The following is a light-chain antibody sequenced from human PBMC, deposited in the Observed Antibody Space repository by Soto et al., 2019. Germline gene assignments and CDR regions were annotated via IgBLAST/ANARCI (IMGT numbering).Light chain of an antibody. CDR3: QQYSNWPPMYT. CDR2: GAS. V-gene: IGKV3-15*01. J-gene: IGKJ2*01. Sequence: EMVMTQSPATLSVSPGERATLSCRASQSVSTNLAWYQNKPGQPPRLLFYGASTRATGIPARFSGSASGTEFTLTIGSLQSEDFAVYYCQQYSNWPPMYTFGQGTKVEIK. CDR1: QSVSTN.